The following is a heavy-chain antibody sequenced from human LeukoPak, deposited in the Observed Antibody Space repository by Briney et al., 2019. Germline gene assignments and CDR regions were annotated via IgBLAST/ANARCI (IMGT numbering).Heavy chain of an antibody. CDR1: GFTFGSYA. V-gene: IGHV3-23*01. Sequence: PGGSLRLSCAASGFTFGSYAMNWVRQAPGKGLEWVSGISGSGGSTYYADSVEGRFTISRDNSKNTLYLQMNSLRAEDTAVYYCAKRLSTRFDYWGQGTLVTVSS. D-gene: IGHD2-2*01. CDR3: AKRLSTRFDY. CDR2: ISGSGGST. J-gene: IGHJ4*02.